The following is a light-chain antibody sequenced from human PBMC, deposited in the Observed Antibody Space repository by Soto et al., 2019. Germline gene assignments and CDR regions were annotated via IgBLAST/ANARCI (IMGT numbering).Light chain of an antibody. Sequence: QSVLTQPPSASGSPGQSVAISYTGTSSDVGGYNYVSWYQQYPGKAPKLMIYDVTKRPSGVPDRFSGSKSGNTASLTVSGLQAEDEADYYCSSYAGTHVVFGTGTQLTVL. CDR2: DVT. CDR1: SSDVGGYNY. V-gene: IGLV2-8*01. CDR3: SSYAGTHVV. J-gene: IGLJ1*01.